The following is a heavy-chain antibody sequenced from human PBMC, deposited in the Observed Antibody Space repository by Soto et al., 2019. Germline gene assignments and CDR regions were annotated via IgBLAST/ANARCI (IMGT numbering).Heavy chain of an antibody. J-gene: IGHJ6*02. Sequence: GASVKVSCKASGYTFTSYCISWVRQAPGQGLEWMGWISAYNGNTNYAQKLQGRVTMTTDTSTSTAYMELRSLRSDDTAVYYCARVTVTTPNRVYYYYGMDVWGQGTTVTVSS. CDR3: ARVTVTTPNRVYYYYGMDV. CDR1: GYTFTSYC. CDR2: ISAYNGNT. D-gene: IGHD4-4*01. V-gene: IGHV1-18*01.